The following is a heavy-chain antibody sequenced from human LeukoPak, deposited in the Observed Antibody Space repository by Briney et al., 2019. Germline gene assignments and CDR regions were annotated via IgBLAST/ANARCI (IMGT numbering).Heavy chain of an antibody. CDR3: ARARSYDSRGYYNTYMDV. J-gene: IGHJ6*03. V-gene: IGHV3-11*04. D-gene: IGHD3-22*01. CDR2: ISHTGYTK. Sequence: PGGSVRLSCAASGFTFSDYYMTWIRQAPGKGLEWISYISHTGYTKYYTDSVKGRFTISRDNAKNSLDLQMNSLRAEDTAVYYCARARSYDSRGYYNTYMDVWGKGTTVTVSS. CDR1: GFTFSDYY.